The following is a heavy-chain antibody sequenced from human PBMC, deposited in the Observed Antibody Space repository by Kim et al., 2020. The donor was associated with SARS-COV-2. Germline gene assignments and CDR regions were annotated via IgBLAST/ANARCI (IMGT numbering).Heavy chain of an antibody. D-gene: IGHD6-6*01. V-gene: IGHV3-43*02. Sequence: GGSLRLSCAASGFTFDDYAMHWVRQAPGKGLEWVSLISGDGGSTYYADSVKGRFTISRDNSKNSLYLQMNSLRTEDTALYYCAKDKGIAARRTLVGYFDLWGRGTLVTVSS. CDR1: GFTFDDYA. J-gene: IGHJ2*01. CDR2: ISGDGGST. CDR3: AKDKGIAARRTLVGYFDL.